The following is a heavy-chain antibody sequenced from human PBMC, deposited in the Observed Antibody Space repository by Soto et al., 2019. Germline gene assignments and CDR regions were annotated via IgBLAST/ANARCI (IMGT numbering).Heavy chain of an antibody. Sequence: QAGGSLRLSCAASGFGFSRFGMHRVRQAPGKGLEWVAVISFDGTKKQYADSVKGRFSISRDNSKNTLYLQMSSLRAEDTAVYFCAKDPIIVIPTGSPGWLDPWGQGSLVTVSS. CDR1: GFGFSRFG. CDR2: ISFDGTKK. V-gene: IGHV3-30*18. J-gene: IGHJ5*02. D-gene: IGHD2-2*01. CDR3: AKDPIIVIPTGSPGWLDP.